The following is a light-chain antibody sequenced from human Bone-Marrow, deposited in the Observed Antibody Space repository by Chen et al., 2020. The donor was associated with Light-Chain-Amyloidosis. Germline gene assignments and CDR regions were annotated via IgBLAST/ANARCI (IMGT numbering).Light chain of an antibody. CDR2: EDD. Sequence: NFMLTQPHSVSESPGKTVIISCTRSSGSIATNYVQWYQQRPGSSPTTVSDEDDQRPSGGPDRFSGSIDRSSNSPSLTMSGLKTEDEADYYCQSYQGSSQGVFGGGTKLTVL. V-gene: IGLV6-57*01. CDR3: QSYQGSSQGV. J-gene: IGLJ3*02. CDR1: SGSIATNY.